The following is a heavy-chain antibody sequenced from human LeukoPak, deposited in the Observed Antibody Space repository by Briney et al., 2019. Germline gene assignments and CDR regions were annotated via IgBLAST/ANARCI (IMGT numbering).Heavy chain of an antibody. D-gene: IGHD1-1*01. Sequence: GASVKVSCKASGYTFTGYYMHWVRQAPGQGLEWMGWINPNSGGTNYAQKFQGRVTMTRDTSISTAYMELSRLRSDDTAVYYCAREYLLERRYHYYYMDVWGKGTTVTISS. V-gene: IGHV1-2*02. J-gene: IGHJ6*03. CDR2: INPNSGGT. CDR3: AREYLLERRYHYYYMDV. CDR1: GYTFTGYY.